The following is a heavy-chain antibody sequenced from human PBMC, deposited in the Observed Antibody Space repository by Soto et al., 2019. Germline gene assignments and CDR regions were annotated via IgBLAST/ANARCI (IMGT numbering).Heavy chain of an antibody. CDR2: ISYDGSNK. V-gene: IGHV3-30*18. Sequence: QVQLVESGGGVVQPGRSLRLSCAASGFTFSSYGMHWVRQAPGKGLEWVAVISYDGSNKYYADSVKGRFTISRDNSKNXLXLQMNSLRAEDTAVYYCAKGKQLLPRPHYYYYGMDVWGQGTTVTVSS. J-gene: IGHJ6*02. CDR1: GFTFSSYG. D-gene: IGHD2-2*01. CDR3: AKGKQLLPRPHYYYYGMDV.